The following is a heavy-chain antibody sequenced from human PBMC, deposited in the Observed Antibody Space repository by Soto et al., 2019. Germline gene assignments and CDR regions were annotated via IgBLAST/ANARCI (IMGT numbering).Heavy chain of an antibody. D-gene: IGHD6-6*01. J-gene: IGHJ6*03. Sequence: QVQLVESGGGVVQPGRSLRLSCAASGFTFSSYGMHWVRQAPGKGLEWVAVIWYDGSNKYYADSVKGRFTISRDNSKNTLYLQMNSLRAEDTAVYYCARDGQLVLYYYCYYMDVWGKGTTVTVSS. CDR3: ARDGQLVLYYYCYYMDV. CDR1: GFTFSSYG. CDR2: IWYDGSNK. V-gene: IGHV3-33*01.